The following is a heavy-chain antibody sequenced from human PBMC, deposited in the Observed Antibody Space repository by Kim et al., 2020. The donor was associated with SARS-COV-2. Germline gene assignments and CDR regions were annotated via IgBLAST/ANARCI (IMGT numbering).Heavy chain of an antibody. D-gene: IGHD3-9*01. CDR1: GDTFITYA. J-gene: IGHJ6*02. V-gene: IGHV1-3*04. CDR3: SRLRPRYFDYYYYGMDV. CDR2: INTGNGNT. Sequence: ASVKVSCKASGDTFITYAIHWVRQAPGQRLEWMGWINTGNGNTKYSERFQGRVTITRETSASTAYMELSSLRSEDTAVYFCSRLRPRYFDYYYYGMDVWG.